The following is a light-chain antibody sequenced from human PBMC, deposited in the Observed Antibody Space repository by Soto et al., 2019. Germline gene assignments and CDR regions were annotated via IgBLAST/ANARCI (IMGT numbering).Light chain of an antibody. CDR2: WES. CDR3: QQYCSAPFT. Sequence: DIVLTQSPDSLAVSLGERATINCKSSQSVLYSSNNKNYLAWYQQKPGQPPKLLIYWESTRESGVPDRFSGSGSGTDVPLTISKRQAERVAVYYCQQYCSAPFTFGHGTKVDIK. CDR1: QSVLYSSNNKNY. J-gene: IGKJ3*01. V-gene: IGKV4-1*01.